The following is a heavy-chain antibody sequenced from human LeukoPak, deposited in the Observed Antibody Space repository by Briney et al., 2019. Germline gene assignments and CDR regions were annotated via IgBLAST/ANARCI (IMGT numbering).Heavy chain of an antibody. J-gene: IGHJ6*03. CDR1: GGTFSSYA. Sequence: SVKVSCKASGGTFSSYAISWVRQAPGQGLEWMGGIIPIFGTANYAQKFQGRVTITADESPSTAYMELSSLRSKDTAVYYCASTARGLPYYYGSGSQSLSLWYYYYMDVWGKGTTVTVSS. D-gene: IGHD3-10*01. CDR3: ASTARGLPYYYGSGSQSLSLWYYYYMDV. V-gene: IGHV1-69*01. CDR2: IIPIFGTA.